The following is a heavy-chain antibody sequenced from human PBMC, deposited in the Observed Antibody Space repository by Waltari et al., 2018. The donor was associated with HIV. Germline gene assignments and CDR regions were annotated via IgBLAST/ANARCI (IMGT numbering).Heavy chain of an antibody. CDR3: GGGSVFYYYYGMDV. J-gene: IGHJ6*02. Sequence: QVQLQESGPGLVKPSETLSLTCTVSGGSVSSGSYYWSWIRQPPGKGLEWIGYIYYSGSTNYNPSLKSRVTISVDTSKNQFSLKLSSVTAADTAVYYCGGGSVFYYYYGMDVWGQGTTVTVSS. CDR1: GGSVSSGSYY. CDR2: IYYSGST. V-gene: IGHV4-61*01. D-gene: IGHD3-16*01.